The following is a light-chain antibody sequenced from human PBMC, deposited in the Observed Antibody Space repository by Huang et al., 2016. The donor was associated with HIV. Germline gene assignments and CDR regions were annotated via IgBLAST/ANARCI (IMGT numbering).Light chain of an antibody. Sequence: EIEMTQSPVTLSVSPGQRATLSCRARQSVNSDLAWYQQKPGQAPRLLIYGAATRATGIPAKFHATGSGTEFSLSINNLQSDDFAVYYCQQYNDWPPLTFGGGTKVEI. CDR2: GAA. J-gene: IGKJ4*02. CDR3: QQYNDWPPLT. V-gene: IGKV3-15*01. CDR1: QSVNSD.